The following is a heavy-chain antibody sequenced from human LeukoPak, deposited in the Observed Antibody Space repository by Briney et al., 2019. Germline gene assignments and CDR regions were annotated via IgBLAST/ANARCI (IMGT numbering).Heavy chain of an antibody. CDR2: IYYSGST. Sequence: SETLSLTCTVSGGSISSYYWSWIRQPPGKGLEWIRNIYYSGSTNYNPSLKSRVTISVDTSKTQFSLQLSSVTAADTAVYYCARESVVTGTFDYWGQGTLVTVSS. V-gene: IGHV4-59*01. J-gene: IGHJ4*02. D-gene: IGHD3-22*01. CDR3: ARESVVTGTFDY. CDR1: GGSISSYY.